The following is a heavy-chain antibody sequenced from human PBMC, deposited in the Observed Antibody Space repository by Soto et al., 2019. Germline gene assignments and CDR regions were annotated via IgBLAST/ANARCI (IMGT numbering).Heavy chain of an antibody. CDR2: IYHSVST. V-gene: IGHV4-38-2*02. J-gene: IGHJ5*02. CDR1: GYCINSDDY. D-gene: IGHD2-2*01. CDR3: ARGHIVVVPTVGWFDP. Sequence: SETLSLTXTVSGYCINSDDYWGWIRQPPGKGLEWIASIYHSVSTFYNPSLRSRVTISIDTSKNQFSLRLTAVTAADTAMYYCARGHIVVVPTVGWFDPWGQGTLVTVSS.